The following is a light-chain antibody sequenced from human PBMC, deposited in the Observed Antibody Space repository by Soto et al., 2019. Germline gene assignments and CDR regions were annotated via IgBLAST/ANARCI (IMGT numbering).Light chain of an antibody. Sequence: QAWVTKPPSVAASPGQRFTCSCPGCSPNIGCNSVEWYQQLPGTSPKLVLYDDDKRPSGTPDRLSGSKSATSATLGITGFQTADEADYHSGSWDSSLTAYVFGSGTKVTVL. CDR3: GSWDSSLTAYV. CDR2: DDD. CDR1: SPNIGCNS. V-gene: IGLV1-51*01. J-gene: IGLJ1*01.